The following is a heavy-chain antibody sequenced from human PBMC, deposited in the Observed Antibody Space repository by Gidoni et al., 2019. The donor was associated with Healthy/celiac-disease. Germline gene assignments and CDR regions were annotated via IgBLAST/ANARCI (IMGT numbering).Heavy chain of an antibody. D-gene: IGHD1-26*01. CDR3: AREGYVSGGSYPGRHPDY. CDR2: ISSSSSTI. J-gene: IGHJ4*02. CDR1: GFTFSSYS. V-gene: IGHV3-48*04. Sequence: EVQLVESGGGLVQPGGSLRLSCAASGFTFSSYSMNWVRQAPGKGLEWVSYISSSSSTIYYADSVKGRFTISRDNAKNSLYLQMNSLRAEDTAVYYCAREGYVSGGSYPGRHPDYWGQGTLVTVSS.